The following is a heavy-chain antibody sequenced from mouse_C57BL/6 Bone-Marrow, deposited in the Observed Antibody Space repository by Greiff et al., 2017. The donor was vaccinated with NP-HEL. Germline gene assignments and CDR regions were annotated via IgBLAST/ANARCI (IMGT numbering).Heavy chain of an antibody. CDR3: ASLHYYGSTSWFAY. D-gene: IGHD1-1*01. CDR1: GFTFSDYY. V-gene: IGHV5-16*01. J-gene: IGHJ3*01. CDR2: INYDGSST. Sequence: EVHLVESEGGLVQPGSSMKLSCTASGFTFSDYYMAWVRQVPEKGLEWVANINYDGSSTYYLDSLKSRFIISRDNAKNILYLQMSSLKSEDTATYYCASLHYYGSTSWFAYWGQGTLVTVSA.